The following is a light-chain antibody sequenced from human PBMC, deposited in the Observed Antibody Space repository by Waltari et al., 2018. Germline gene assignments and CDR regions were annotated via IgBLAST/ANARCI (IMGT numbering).Light chain of an antibody. CDR2: DVR. Sequence: QSALTQPASVSGSPRQSISIPCTGTSSYIGGYNYVSWYQHHPGEAPKLIIYDVRERPSVVSSRFSGSKSGNTASLAISGLQAEDEADYYCCSFTSGNTYVFGPGTKVTVL. CDR1: SSYIGGYNY. V-gene: IGLV2-14*03. J-gene: IGLJ1*01. CDR3: CSFTSGNTYV.